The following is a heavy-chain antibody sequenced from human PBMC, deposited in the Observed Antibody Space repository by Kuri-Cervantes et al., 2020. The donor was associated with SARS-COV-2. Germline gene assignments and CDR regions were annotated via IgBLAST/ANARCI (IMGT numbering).Heavy chain of an antibody. CDR1: SGAFRNYY. Sequence: GSLRLSCAVNSGAFRNYYWTWIRQPPGKGLEWIGEINQSGGTNYNPSLKSRVTISVDTSKNQFSLKLSSVTAADTAVYYCAREGRGAFDIWGQGTTVTVSS. CDR2: INQSGGT. V-gene: IGHV4-34*01. D-gene: IGHD1-26*01. J-gene: IGHJ3*02. CDR3: AREGRGAFDI.